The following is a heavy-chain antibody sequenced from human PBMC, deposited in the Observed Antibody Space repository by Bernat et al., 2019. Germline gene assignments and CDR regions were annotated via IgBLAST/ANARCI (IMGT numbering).Heavy chain of an antibody. V-gene: IGHV3-74*01. CDR2: INNDGSII. CDR1: GFTFSSYW. Sequence: EVQLVESGGGLVQPGGSLGLSCVASGFTFSSYWVYWVRQAPGKGLVWLCDINNDGSIIRYADSVKGRFTISRDNAKNTLYRQMNSLRAEDTAVYYCVRSSKNAFDIWGQGTMVTVSS. CDR3: VRSSKNAFDI. J-gene: IGHJ3*02. D-gene: IGHD2-2*01.